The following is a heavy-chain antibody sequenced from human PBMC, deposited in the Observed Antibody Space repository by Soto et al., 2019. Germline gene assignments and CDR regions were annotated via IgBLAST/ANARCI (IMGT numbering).Heavy chain of an antibody. CDR2: ISTYNGNT. D-gene: IGHD1-1*01. J-gene: IGHJ4*02. CDR3: AREEAISHWHAFDY. Sequence: QVQLVQSGAEVKKPGASVKVSCKASGYTFTDYGISWVRQAPGQGLEWMGWISTYNGNTIYAQKIQGRVTMTTDTSTSTAYVELRRLRSDDTAVYYCAREEAISHWHAFDYWGQGTLVTVSS. CDR1: GYTFTDYG. V-gene: IGHV1-18*04.